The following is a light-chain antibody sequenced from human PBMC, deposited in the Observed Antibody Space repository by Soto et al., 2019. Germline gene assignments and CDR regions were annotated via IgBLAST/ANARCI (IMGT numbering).Light chain of an antibody. Sequence: EIVMTQSPATLSVSPGERATLSCRASQTVNNNLAWYQQKPGQAPRLLIYGASARATGIPARFSGSGSGTEFTLTISSLQSEDFAVYYCQQYNTWPPRYTFGQGTKLEIK. J-gene: IGKJ2*01. CDR1: QTVNNN. CDR3: QQYNTWPPRYT. V-gene: IGKV3-15*01. CDR2: GAS.